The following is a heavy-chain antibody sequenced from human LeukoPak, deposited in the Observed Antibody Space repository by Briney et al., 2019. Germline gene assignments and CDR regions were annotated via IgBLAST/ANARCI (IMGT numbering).Heavy chain of an antibody. Sequence: ASETLSLTCAVYGGSFSGYYWSWIRQPPGKGLEWIGEINHSGSTNYNPSLKSRVTISVDTSKNQFSLKLSSVTAADTAVYYCARERPNFVVVPAAIHWFDPWGQGTLVTVSS. CDR3: ARERPNFVVVPAAIHWFDP. D-gene: IGHD2-2*01. V-gene: IGHV4-34*01. CDR1: GGSFSGYY. J-gene: IGHJ5*02. CDR2: INHSGST.